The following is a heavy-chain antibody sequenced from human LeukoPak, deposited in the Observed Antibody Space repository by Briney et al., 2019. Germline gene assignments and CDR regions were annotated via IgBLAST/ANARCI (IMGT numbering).Heavy chain of an antibody. Sequence: GESLKISCEGSGYSFSTYWIGWVRQMSGKGLEWMVIIYPGDSDTRYSPSFQGQVTISADKSISTAYLQWSSLKASDTAMYYCARHLAVGRNYGMDVWGKGTTVTVSS. CDR1: GYSFSTYW. D-gene: IGHD2-15*01. CDR3: ARHLAVGRNYGMDV. V-gene: IGHV5-51*01. J-gene: IGHJ6*04. CDR2: IYPGDSDT.